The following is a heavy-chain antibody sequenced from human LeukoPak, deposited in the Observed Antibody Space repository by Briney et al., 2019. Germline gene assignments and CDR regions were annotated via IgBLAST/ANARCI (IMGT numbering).Heavy chain of an antibody. CDR2: ISSSGSTI. CDR3: AKENGDYDFWSGYSRGINWFDP. D-gene: IGHD3-3*01. Sequence: GGSLRLSCAASGFTFSSYEMNWVRQAPGKGLEWVSYISSSGSTIYYADSVKGRFTISRDNAKNSLYLQMNSLRAEDTAVYYCAKENGDYDFWSGYSRGINWFDPWGQGTLVTVSS. J-gene: IGHJ5*02. V-gene: IGHV3-48*03. CDR1: GFTFSSYE.